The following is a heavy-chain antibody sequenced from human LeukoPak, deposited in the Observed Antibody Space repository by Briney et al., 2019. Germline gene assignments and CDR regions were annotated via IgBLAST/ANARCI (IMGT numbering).Heavy chain of an antibody. CDR1: TFSPSTYS. D-gene: IGHD7-27*01. CDR3: ARVPGLHYFDY. CDR2: ISSSSSYI. Sequence: GGSLRLSCVVPTFSPSTYSTSCDRQAPGKGLEWVSSISSSSSYIYYADSVKGQFTISTDTAKTSLYLQMNSQRAEGTGVSDRARVPGLHYFDYWGQGTLVTVSS. J-gene: IGHJ4*02. V-gene: IGHV3-21*01.